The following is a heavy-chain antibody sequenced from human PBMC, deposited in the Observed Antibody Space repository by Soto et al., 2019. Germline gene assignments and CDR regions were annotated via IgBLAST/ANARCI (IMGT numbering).Heavy chain of an antibody. CDR2: IVVGSGNT. Sequence: GASVKVSCKASGFTFTSSAMQWVRQARGQRLEWIGWIVVGSGNTNYAQKFQERVTITRDMSTSTAYMELSSLRSEDTAVYYCAVIMSWARRFYYYGMDVWGQGTTVTVSS. V-gene: IGHV1-58*02. D-gene: IGHD1-26*01. CDR3: AVIMSWARRFYYYGMDV. CDR1: GFTFTSSA. J-gene: IGHJ6*02.